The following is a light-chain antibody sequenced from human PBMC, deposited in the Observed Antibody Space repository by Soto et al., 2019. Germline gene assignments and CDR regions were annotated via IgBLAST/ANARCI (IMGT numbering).Light chain of an antibody. CDR2: GAS. V-gene: IGKV3-15*01. CDR3: QQYNNWPV. CDR1: QSVSSN. Sequence: EIVMTQSPATLSVSPGERATLSCRASQSVSSNLAWYQQKPGQAPRLLIYGASTRATGIPARFSGSGSGTKFTLTISSLQSEDFAVYYCQQYNNWPVFGGGTKVEIK. J-gene: IGKJ4*01.